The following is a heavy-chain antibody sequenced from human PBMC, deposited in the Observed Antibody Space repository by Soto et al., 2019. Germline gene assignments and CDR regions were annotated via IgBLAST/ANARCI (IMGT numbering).Heavy chain of an antibody. V-gene: IGHV1-46*03. D-gene: IGHD5-18*01. CDR2: INPSGGRT. Sequence: QVQLVQSGAEVKKPGASVKVSCKASGYTFTSYYMHWVRQAPGQGLEWMGIINPSGGRTSYAQKFQGRVPMTSDTSTSTVYMELSSLRSEDTAVYYCARVYPSDTRYGYVGNNWFDPWGQGTLVTVSS. CDR3: ARVYPSDTRYGYVGNNWFDP. J-gene: IGHJ5*02. CDR1: GYTFTSYY.